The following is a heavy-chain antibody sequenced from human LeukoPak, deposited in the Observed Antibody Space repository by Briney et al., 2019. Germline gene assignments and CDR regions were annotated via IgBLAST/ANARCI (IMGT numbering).Heavy chain of an antibody. D-gene: IGHD3-9*01. J-gene: IGHJ4*02. CDR3: AKGLTIFSD. CDR2: ISGSGGST. Sequence: PGGSLRLSCAASGFTFSSYGMTWVRQAPGKGLEWVSGISGSGGSTYYADSVQGRFTISRDNSKNTLYLQMNSLRAEDTAVYYRAKGLTIFSDWGQGTLVTVSS. CDR1: GFTFSSYG. V-gene: IGHV3-23*01.